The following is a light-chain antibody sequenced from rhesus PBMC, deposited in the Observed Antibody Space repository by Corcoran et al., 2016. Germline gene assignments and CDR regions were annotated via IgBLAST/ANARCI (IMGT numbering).Light chain of an antibody. J-gene: IGKJ4*01. CDR3: QQGYNTPLT. CDR2: ASA. V-gene: IGKV1-18*01. CDR1: QGISSW. Sequence: DIQMTQSPSSLSASVGDKVTITCRASQGISSWLAWSQQKPGKSPKLLLYASASFQSGVPSRFIGSGSGTDYTLTISSLQPEDFATYYCQQGYNTPLTFGGGTKVEIK.